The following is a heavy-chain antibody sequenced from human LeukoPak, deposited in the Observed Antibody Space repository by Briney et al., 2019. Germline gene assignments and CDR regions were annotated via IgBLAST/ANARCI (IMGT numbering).Heavy chain of an antibody. J-gene: IGHJ4*02. CDR2: IYYSGST. Sequence: ETLSLTCTVSGGSISSYYWSWIRQPPGKGLEWIGYIYYSGSTIYNPSLKSRVTISLNRSKTQFSLKLSSVTAADTAVYFCARNRWELRTPHFDYWGQGSLVTVSS. CDR3: ARNRWELRTPHFDY. D-gene: IGHD1-26*01. V-gene: IGHV4-59*01. CDR1: GGSISSYY.